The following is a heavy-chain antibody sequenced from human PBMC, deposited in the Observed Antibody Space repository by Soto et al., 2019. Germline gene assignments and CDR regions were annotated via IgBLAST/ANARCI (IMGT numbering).Heavy chain of an antibody. CDR3: ASGEDYGDAFDI. Sequence: ASVKVSCKASGYTFTSYGISWVRQAPGQGLEWMGWISAYNGNTNYAQKLQGRVTMTTDTSTSTAYLELRSLRSDDTAVYYCASGEDYGDAFDIWGQGTMVTVSS. D-gene: IGHD4-17*01. J-gene: IGHJ3*02. V-gene: IGHV1-18*01. CDR1: GYTFTSYG. CDR2: ISAYNGNT.